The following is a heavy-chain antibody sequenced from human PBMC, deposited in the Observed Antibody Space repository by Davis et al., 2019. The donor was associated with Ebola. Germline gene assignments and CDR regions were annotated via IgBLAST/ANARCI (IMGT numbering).Heavy chain of an antibody. J-gene: IGHJ2*01. V-gene: IGHV4-34*01. CDR1: GGSFSGYY. CDR2: INHSGST. D-gene: IGHD1-1*01. CDR3: ASGYWRYFDL. Sequence: GSLRLSCAVYGGSFSGYYWSWIRQPPGKGLEWIGEINHSGSTNYNPSLKSRVTISVDTSKNQFSLKLSSVTAADTAVYYCASGYWRYFDLWGRGTLVTVSS.